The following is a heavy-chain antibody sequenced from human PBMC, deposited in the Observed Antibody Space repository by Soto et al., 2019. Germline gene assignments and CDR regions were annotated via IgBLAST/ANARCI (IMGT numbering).Heavy chain of an antibody. CDR2: ISSDGSNK. J-gene: IGHJ5*02. D-gene: IGHD3-9*01. V-gene: IGHV3-30*03. Sequence: QVQLVESGGGVVQPGRSQRLSCAASGFPFSAYAMHWVRQAPGRGLEWLAVISSDGSNKHYADPVKGRFSISRDNYENTVYLQMNSLGTEDTAAYYCARTGETGYDWGWFDPWGQGTLVTVSS. CDR3: ARTGETGYDWGWFDP. CDR1: GFPFSAYA.